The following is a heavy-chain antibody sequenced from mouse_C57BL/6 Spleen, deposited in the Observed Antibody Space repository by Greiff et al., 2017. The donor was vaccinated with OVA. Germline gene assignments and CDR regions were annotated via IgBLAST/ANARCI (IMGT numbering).Heavy chain of an antibody. CDR2: INPNNGGT. D-gene: IGHD2-4*01. Sequence: VQLQQSGPELVKPGASVKMSCKASGYTFTDYNMHWVKQSHGKSLEWIGYINPNNGGTSYNQKFKGKATLTVNKSSSTAYMELRSLTSEDSAVYYCARDGDYDDYFDYWGQGTTLTVSS. J-gene: IGHJ2*01. CDR3: ARDGDYDDYFDY. CDR1: GYTFTDYN. V-gene: IGHV1-22*01.